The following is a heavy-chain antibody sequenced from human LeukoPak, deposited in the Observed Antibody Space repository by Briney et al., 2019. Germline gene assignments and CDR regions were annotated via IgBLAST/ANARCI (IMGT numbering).Heavy chain of an antibody. CDR1: GGSISSYY. CDR2: IYYSGST. Sequence: PSETLSLTCTVSGGSISSYYWSWIRQPPGKGLEWIGYIYYSGSTNYNPSLKSRVTISVDTSKNQFSLKLSSVTAADTAVYYCARASTAYDFWSGYYADRVDYWGQGTLVTVSS. CDR3: ARASTAYDFWSGYYADRVDY. J-gene: IGHJ4*02. V-gene: IGHV4-59*01. D-gene: IGHD3-3*01.